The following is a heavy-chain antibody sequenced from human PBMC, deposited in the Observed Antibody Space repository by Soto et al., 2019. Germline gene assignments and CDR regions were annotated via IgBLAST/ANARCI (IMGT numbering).Heavy chain of an antibody. CDR2: IRYEGSNK. CDR1: VFTFSSYG. Sequence: PGGSLRLSCSASVFTFSSYGMHWVRQDLGKGLEGVPGIRYEGSNKYYADSMKGRFTISRDTSENTLHLQMDSLRVEDTAVYYCARDDVLCDGGRCYGIPLDVWGKGT. CDR3: ARDDVLCDGGRCYGIPLDV. D-gene: IGHD2-15*01. V-gene: IGHV3-33*01. J-gene: IGHJ6*03.